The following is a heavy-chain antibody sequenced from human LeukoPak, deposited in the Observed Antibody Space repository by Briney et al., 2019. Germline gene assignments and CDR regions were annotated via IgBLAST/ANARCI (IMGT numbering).Heavy chain of an antibody. CDR2: ISYDGSNK. CDR1: GFTFSSYG. D-gene: IGHD2-15*01. Sequence: SGGSLRLSCAASGFTFSSYGMHWVRQAPGKGLEWVAVISYDGSNKYYADSVKGRFTISRDNSKNTLYLQMNSLRAEDTAVYYCAKGMVGYCSGGSCYPHAFDIWGQGTMVTVSS. CDR3: AKGMVGYCSGGSCYPHAFDI. J-gene: IGHJ3*02. V-gene: IGHV3-30*18.